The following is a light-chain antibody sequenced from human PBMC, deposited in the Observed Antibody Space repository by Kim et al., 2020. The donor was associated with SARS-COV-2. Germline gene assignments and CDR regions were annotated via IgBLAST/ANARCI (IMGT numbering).Light chain of an antibody. CDR2: GAS. Sequence: EIVLTQSPRTLSLSPGERATLSCRASQSVASNYLAWYQQRPGQAPRLLIYGASSRATGIPDRFTGSGSGTAFTLTISTMEPEDFAMYYCQQYGNSPITFGQGTRLEIK. J-gene: IGKJ5*01. CDR3: QQYGNSPIT. CDR1: QSVASNY. V-gene: IGKV3-20*01.